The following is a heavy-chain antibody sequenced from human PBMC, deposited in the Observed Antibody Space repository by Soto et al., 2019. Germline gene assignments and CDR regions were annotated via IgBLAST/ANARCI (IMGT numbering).Heavy chain of an antibody. V-gene: IGHV3-21*01. CDR1: GFTFSSYS. CDR2: ISSSSSYI. J-gene: IGHJ6*02. Sequence: EVQLVESGGGLVKTEGSLRLSCAASGFTFSSYSMNWVRQAPGKGLEWVSSISSSSSYIYYADSVKGRFTISRDNAKNALYLQMNSLRAEDTAVYYCASLPMITFEGVIVESFMDVWGQGTTVTVSS. D-gene: IGHD3-16*02. CDR3: ASLPMITFEGVIVESFMDV.